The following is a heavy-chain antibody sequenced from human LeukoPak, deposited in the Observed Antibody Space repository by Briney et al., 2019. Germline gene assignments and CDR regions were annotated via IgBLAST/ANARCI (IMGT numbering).Heavy chain of an antibody. D-gene: IGHD4-17*01. CDR2: ISGSGGST. V-gene: IGHV3-23*01. CDR1: GFTFSSYA. Sequence: PGGSLRLSYAASGFTFSSYAMSWVRQAPGKGLEWVSAISGSGGSTYYADSVKGRLTISRDNSKNTLYLQMNSLRAEDTVVYYCAEGHLRYGDPVGYWGQGTLVTVSS. CDR3: AEGHLRYGDPVGY. J-gene: IGHJ4*02.